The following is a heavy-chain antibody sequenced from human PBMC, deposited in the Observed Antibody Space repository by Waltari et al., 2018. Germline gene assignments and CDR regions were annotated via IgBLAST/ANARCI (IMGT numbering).Heavy chain of an antibody. Sequence: SGGSISSYYWSWIRQPPGKGLEWIGYIYYSGSTNYNPSLKSRVTISVDTSKNQFSLKLSSVTAADTAVYYCARGIAAAGTGWDYYYMDVWGKGTTVTVSS. CDR2: IYYSGST. V-gene: IGHV4-59*01. J-gene: IGHJ6*03. CDR1: GGSISSYY. D-gene: IGHD6-13*01. CDR3: ARGIAAAGTGWDYYYMDV.